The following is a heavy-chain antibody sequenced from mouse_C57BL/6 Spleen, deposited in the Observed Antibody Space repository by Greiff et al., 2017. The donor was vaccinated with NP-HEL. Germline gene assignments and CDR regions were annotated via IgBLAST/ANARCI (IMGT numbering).Heavy chain of an antibody. CDR2: INPNNGGT. Sequence: EVMLVESGPELVKPGASVKMSCKASGYTFTDYNMHWVKQSHGKSLEWIGYINPNNGGTSYNQKFKGKATLTVNKSSSTAYMELRSLTSEDSAVYYCARGHDYDVGYAMDYWGQGTSVTVSS. CDR3: ARGHDYDVGYAMDY. D-gene: IGHD2-4*01. J-gene: IGHJ4*01. V-gene: IGHV1-22*01. CDR1: GYTFTDYN.